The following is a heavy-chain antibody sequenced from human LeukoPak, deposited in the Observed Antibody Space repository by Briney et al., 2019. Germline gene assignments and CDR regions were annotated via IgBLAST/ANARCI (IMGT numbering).Heavy chain of an antibody. J-gene: IGHJ4*02. V-gene: IGHV3-23*01. D-gene: IGHD2-15*01. CDR3: ARINCSGGTCYDYFDD. CDR1: PVTFGTSA. Sequence: PGGSLRLSCVGSPVTFGTSAMSWVRQAPGKGLEWVSSVRAGGTNTYYADSVEGRFTISRDNSKDTLYLHMDSLRVEDTAQYFCARINCSGGTCYDYFDDWGQGTLVTVSS. CDR2: VRAGGTNT.